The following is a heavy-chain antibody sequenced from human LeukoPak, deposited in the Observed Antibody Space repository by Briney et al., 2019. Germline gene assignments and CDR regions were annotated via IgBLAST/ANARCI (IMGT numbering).Heavy chain of an antibody. CDR1: GYSFTDYY. CDR2: INPNSGGT. D-gene: IGHD2-21*01. Sequence: ASVKVSCKTSGYSFTDYYMHWGRQAPGQGLGWMGWINPNSGGTSSAQKFQGRVTMTRGTSITTIYMEVSWLTSDDTAIYYCARADRLHGGPYLIGPWGQGTLVTVSS. V-gene: IGHV1-2*02. CDR3: ARADRLHGGPYLIGP. J-gene: IGHJ5*02.